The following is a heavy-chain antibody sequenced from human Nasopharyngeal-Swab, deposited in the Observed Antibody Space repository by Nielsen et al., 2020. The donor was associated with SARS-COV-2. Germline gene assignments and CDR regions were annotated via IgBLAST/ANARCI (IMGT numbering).Heavy chain of an antibody. V-gene: IGHV4-34*01. CDR3: ASRLGDYDSRSNYYYYYYMDV. J-gene: IGHJ6*03. Sequence: WIRQHPGKGLEWIGEINHSGSTNYNPSLKSRVTISVDTSKNQFSLKLSSVTAADTAVYYCASRLGDYDSRSNYYYYYYMDVWGKGTTVTVSS. D-gene: IGHD3-22*01. CDR2: INHSGST.